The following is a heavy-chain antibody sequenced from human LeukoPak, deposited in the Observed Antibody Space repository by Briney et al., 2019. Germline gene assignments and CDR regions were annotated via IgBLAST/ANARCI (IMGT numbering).Heavy chain of an antibody. Sequence: GGSLRLSCAASGFTFSSYAMSWVRQAPGKGLEWVSAISGSGGSTYYADSVKGRFTISRDNSKNTLYLQTNSLRAEDTAVYYCARDQYYYDSSGYYTDAFDIWGQGTMVTVSS. CDR3: ARDQYYYDSSGYYTDAFDI. J-gene: IGHJ3*02. CDR1: GFTFSSYA. V-gene: IGHV3-23*01. CDR2: ISGSGGST. D-gene: IGHD3-22*01.